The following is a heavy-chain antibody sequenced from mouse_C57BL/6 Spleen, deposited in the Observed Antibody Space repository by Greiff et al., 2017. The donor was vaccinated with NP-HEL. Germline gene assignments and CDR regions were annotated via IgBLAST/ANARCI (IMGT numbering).Heavy chain of an antibody. CDR1: GFNIKDDY. CDR2: IDPENGDT. CDR3: TTGGTGTNAY. D-gene: IGHD4-1*01. Sequence: EVKLQESGAELVRPGASVKLSCTASGFNIKDDYMHWVKQRPEQGLEWIGWIDPENGDTEYASKFQGKATITADTSSNTAYLQLSSLTSEDTAVYYCTTGGTGTNAYWGQGTLVTVSA. J-gene: IGHJ3*01. V-gene: IGHV14-4*01.